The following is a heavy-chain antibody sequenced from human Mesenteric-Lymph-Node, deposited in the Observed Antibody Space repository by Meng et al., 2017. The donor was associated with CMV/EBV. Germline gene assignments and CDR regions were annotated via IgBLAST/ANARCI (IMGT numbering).Heavy chain of an antibody. D-gene: IGHD3-9*01. CDR3: ARGSSYDILTGYFDY. CDR1: GGSFSGYY. J-gene: IGHJ4*02. CDR2: INHSGST. Sequence: QVKVHRGGPGVLKPSETLSVTCAVYGGSFSGYYWNWIRQSPEKGLEWIGEINHSGSTTYNPSFTSRIIISVDTSTNQISLNMSSVTAADTAVYYCARGSSYDILTGYFDYWGQGALVTVSS. V-gene: IGHV4-34*01.